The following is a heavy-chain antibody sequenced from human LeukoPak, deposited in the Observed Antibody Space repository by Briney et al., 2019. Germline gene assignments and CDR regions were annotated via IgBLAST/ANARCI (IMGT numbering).Heavy chain of an antibody. J-gene: IGHJ6*02. CDR2: IGNDGRMM. V-gene: IGHV3-48*03. D-gene: IGHD3-22*01. Sequence: SCKASGFTLSSHPMNWVRQAPGKGLEWVSYIGNDGRMMYYADSVKGRFTISRDSAKNSLYLQMNSLGADDTAVYYCARDASHFDSSGYFHNYYYGMDVWGQGTTVTVSS. CDR1: GFTLSSHP. CDR3: ARDASHFDSSGYFHNYYYGMDV.